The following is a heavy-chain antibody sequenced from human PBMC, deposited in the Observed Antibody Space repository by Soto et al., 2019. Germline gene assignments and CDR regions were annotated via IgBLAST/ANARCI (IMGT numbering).Heavy chain of an antibody. CDR2: IYHSGST. V-gene: IGHV4-30-2*01. CDR1: GGSISSGGYS. Sequence: QLQLQESGSGLVKPSQTLSLTCAVSGGSISSGGYSWSWIRQPPGKGLEWLGYIYHSGSTYYNPSLKSRVTISVDRSKNQFSLKLSSVTAADTAVYYCARGVSYYDILTAAFDIWGQGTMVTVSS. D-gene: IGHD3-9*01. CDR3: ARGVSYYDILTAAFDI. J-gene: IGHJ3*02.